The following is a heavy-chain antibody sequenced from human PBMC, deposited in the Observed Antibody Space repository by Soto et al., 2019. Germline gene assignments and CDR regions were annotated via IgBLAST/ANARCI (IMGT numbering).Heavy chain of an antibody. CDR3: ARDRAGAQYGLDV. D-gene: IGHD1-26*01. V-gene: IGHV3-21*01. Sequence: SGGSLRLSCAASGFTFSSYSMNWVRQAPGKGLEWVSVICCDGIYIYYADSVKGRFTISRDNAKNSLYLQMNSLRDEDTAVYYCARDRAGAQYGLDVWGQGTTVTVSS. CDR2: ICCDGIYI. J-gene: IGHJ6*02. CDR1: GFTFSSYS.